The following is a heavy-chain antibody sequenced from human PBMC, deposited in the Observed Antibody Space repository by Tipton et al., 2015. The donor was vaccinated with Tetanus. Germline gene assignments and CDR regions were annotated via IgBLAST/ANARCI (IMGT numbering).Heavy chain of an antibody. D-gene: IGHD5-18*01. V-gene: IGHV4-59*01. CDR2: VYISGST. Sequence: TLSLTCTVSGDSISSYYWSWIRQPPGKGLEWIGYVYISGSTNYNPSLKSRVTMSVDTSKNQFSLKLNSVTAADTAVYYCARATGDYSATYGYQYYFDYWGQGAQVTVSS. J-gene: IGHJ4*02. CDR1: GDSISSYY. CDR3: ARATGDYSATYGYQYYFDY.